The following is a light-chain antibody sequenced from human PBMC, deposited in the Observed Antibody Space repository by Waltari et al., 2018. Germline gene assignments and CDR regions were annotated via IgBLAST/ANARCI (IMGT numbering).Light chain of an antibody. Sequence: QSALPQPASVSASPGQSITIPCSGTDSDVGLYAFVSWYQQHPGKAPHLIIYEVSNRPSGTSNRFSASQSGNTASLTISGLQAEDEADYCCSSYTTSSAPGVFGTGTRVTVL. CDR3: SSYTTSSAPGV. J-gene: IGLJ1*01. CDR1: DSDVGLYAF. CDR2: EVS. V-gene: IGLV2-14*01.